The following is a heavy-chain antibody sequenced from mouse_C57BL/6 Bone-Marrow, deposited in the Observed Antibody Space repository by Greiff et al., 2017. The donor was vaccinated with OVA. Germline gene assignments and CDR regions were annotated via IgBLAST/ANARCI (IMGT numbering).Heavy chain of an antibody. CDR2: IYPGSGNT. CDR1: GYTFTDYY. D-gene: IGHD1-1*01. J-gene: IGHJ3*01. Sequence: VKLMESGAELVRPGASVKLSCKASGYTFTDYYINWVKQRPGQGLEWIARIYPGSGNTYYNEKFKGKATLTAEKSSSTASMQLSSLTSEDSAVYFCASRYYGSSYGFAYWGQGTLVTVSA. CDR3: ASRYYGSSYGFAY. V-gene: IGHV1-76*01.